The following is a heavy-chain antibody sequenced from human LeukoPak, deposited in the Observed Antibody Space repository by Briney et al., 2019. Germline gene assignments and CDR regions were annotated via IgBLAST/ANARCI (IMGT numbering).Heavy chain of an antibody. D-gene: IGHD3-22*01. CDR3: ARDPEDSSGYYALNDY. CDR2: IYYSGST. V-gene: IGHV4-39*07. J-gene: IGHJ4*02. Sequence: PSETLSLTCTVSGGSISSSSYYWGWIRQPPGKGLEWIGSIYYSGSTYYNPSLKSRVTISVDTSKNQFSLKLSSVTAADTAVYYCARDPEDSSGYYALNDYWGQGTLVTVSS. CDR1: GGSISSSSYY.